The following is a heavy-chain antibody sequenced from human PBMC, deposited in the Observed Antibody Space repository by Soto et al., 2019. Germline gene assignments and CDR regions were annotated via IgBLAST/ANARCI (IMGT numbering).Heavy chain of an antibody. Sequence: PGGSLRLSCAASGFTFDDYAMHWVRQAPGKGLEWVSGISWNSGSIGYADSVKGRFTISRDNAKNSLYLQMSSLRAEDTALYYCAKDMHSSQYYFDYWGQGTLVTVSS. CDR1: GFTFDDYA. CDR2: ISWNSGSI. J-gene: IGHJ4*02. V-gene: IGHV3-9*01. CDR3: AKDMHSSQYYFDY.